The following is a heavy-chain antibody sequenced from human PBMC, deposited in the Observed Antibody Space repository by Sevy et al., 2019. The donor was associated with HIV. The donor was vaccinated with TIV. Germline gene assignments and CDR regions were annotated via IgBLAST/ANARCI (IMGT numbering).Heavy chain of an antibody. CDR3: ARHYDFWSGSLSGGYFDY. J-gene: IGHJ4*02. D-gene: IGHD3-3*01. CDR2: IYYSGST. Sequence: SETLSLTCTVSGGSISSYYWSWIRQPPGKGLEWIGYIYYSGSTNYNPSLKSRVTISVDTSKNQFSLKLGSVTAADTAVYYCARHYDFWSGSLSGGYFDYWGQGTLVTVSS. V-gene: IGHV4-59*08. CDR1: GGSISSYY.